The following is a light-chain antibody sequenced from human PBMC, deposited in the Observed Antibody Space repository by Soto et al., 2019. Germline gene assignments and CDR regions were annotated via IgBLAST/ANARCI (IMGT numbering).Light chain of an antibody. V-gene: IGKV1-5*03. J-gene: IGKJ2*01. CDR1: QSISSW. CDR3: QQYNSYPYT. CDR2: KAS. Sequence: DIQMTQSPSTLSASVGDRVTITCRASQSISSWLAWYQQKPGKAPKLLIYKASSLASGVPSRFSGSGSGTEFTLTISSLQPDDFATYYRQQYNSYPYTFGQGTKLEIK.